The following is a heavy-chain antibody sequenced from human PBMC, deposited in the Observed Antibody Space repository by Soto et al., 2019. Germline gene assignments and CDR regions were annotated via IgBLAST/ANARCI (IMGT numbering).Heavy chain of an antibody. CDR3: AKWFCSSTSCFRHYGMDV. D-gene: IGHD2-2*01. Sequence: GSLRLSCAASGFTFSSYAMSWVRQAPGKGLEWVSAISGSGGSTYYADSVKGRFTISRDNSKNTLYLQMNSLRAEDTAVYYCAKWFCSSTSCFRHYGMDVWGQGTTVTVSS. J-gene: IGHJ6*02. CDR2: ISGSGGST. V-gene: IGHV3-23*01. CDR1: GFTFSSYA.